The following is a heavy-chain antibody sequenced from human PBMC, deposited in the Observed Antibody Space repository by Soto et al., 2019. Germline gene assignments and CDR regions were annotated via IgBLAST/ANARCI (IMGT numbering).Heavy chain of an antibody. Sequence: PGGSLRLSCAASGFTFSSYSMNWVRQAPGKGLEWVSSISSSSSYIYYADSVKGRFTISRDNAKNSLYLQMNSLRAEDTAVYYCAIGPLRITMVRGVIIRDDAFDIWGQGTMVTVSS. J-gene: IGHJ3*02. D-gene: IGHD3-10*01. V-gene: IGHV3-21*01. CDR3: AIGPLRITMVRGVIIRDDAFDI. CDR2: ISSSSSYI. CDR1: GFTFSSYS.